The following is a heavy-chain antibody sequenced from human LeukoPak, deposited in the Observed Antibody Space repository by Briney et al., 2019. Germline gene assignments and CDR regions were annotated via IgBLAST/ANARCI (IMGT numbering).Heavy chain of an antibody. CDR3: ARVGEMEYYFDY. Sequence: ASVKVSCKASGYTFTSYAMHWVRQAPGQRLEWMGWINAGNGNTKYSQKFQGRVTITRDTSASTAYMELSSLRSEDTAVYYCARVGEMEYYFDYWGQGTLVTVSS. CDR1: GYTFTSYA. CDR2: INAGNGNT. V-gene: IGHV1-3*01. J-gene: IGHJ4*02. D-gene: IGHD3-3*01.